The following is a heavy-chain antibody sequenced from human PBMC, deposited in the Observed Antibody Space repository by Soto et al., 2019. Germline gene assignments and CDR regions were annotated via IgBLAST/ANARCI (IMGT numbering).Heavy chain of an antibody. CDR3: AREIERLLGY. CDR2: ISYDGSIK. V-gene: IGHV3-30-3*01. Sequence: QVQLVESGGGVVQPGRSLRLSCAPSGFTFSSYAMHWVRQAPGKGLEWVAVISYDGSIKYYADSVKGRFTISRDNSKNTLYLQMNSLRAEDTAVYYCAREIERLLGYWGQGTLVTVSS. CDR1: GFTFSSYA. J-gene: IGHJ4*02. D-gene: IGHD3-3*01.